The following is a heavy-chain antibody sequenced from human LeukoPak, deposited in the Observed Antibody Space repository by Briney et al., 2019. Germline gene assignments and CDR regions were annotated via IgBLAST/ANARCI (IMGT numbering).Heavy chain of an antibody. Sequence: ASVKVSCKASGYTFTSYYMHWVRQAPGQGLEWMGIINPNGGSTSYAQKFQGRVTMTRDMSTSTVYMELSSLRSEDTAVYYCAREYSPPYDFWSGYRRFFSYYYMDVWGKGTTVTVSS. J-gene: IGHJ6*03. V-gene: IGHV1-46*01. CDR1: GYTFTSYY. CDR2: INPNGGST. CDR3: AREYSPPYDFWSGYRRFFSYYYMDV. D-gene: IGHD3-3*01.